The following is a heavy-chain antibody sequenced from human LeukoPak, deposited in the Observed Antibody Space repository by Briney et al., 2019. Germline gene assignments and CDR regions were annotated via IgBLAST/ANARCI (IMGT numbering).Heavy chain of an antibody. D-gene: IGHD3-22*01. CDR3: AKASAMIVVVSKHFDY. CDR2: ISGSGGST. J-gene: IGHJ4*02. V-gene: IGHV3-23*01. CDR1: GFTFSSNG. Sequence: GGTLRLSCAASGFTFSSNGMSWVRPAPGKGLEWISAISGSGGSTYYADSVKGRFTISRENSKNTLYLQMNSLRAEDTAVYYCAKASAMIVVVSKHFDYWGQGTLVTVSS.